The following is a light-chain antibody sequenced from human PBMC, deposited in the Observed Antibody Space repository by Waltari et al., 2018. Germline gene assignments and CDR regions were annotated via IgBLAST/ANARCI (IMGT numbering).Light chain of an antibody. CDR3: SSYAHNNHFV. Sequence: QSVLTQPPSASGSPGQSVTISCTGTNSDVGAYNYVSWYQQHPGKAPKLMIYEVTKRPSGVPNRFSGSKSGDTASLTVSGLQADDEADYYCSSYAHNNHFVFGGGTKVTVL. CDR1: NSDVGAYNY. CDR2: EVT. V-gene: IGLV2-8*01. J-gene: IGLJ1*01.